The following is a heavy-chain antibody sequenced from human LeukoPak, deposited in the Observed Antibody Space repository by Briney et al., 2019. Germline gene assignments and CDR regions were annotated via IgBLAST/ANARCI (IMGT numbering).Heavy chain of an antibody. V-gene: IGHV4-59*01. D-gene: IGHD3-10*01. CDR2: IYYSGST. CDR1: GGSISSYY. J-gene: IGHJ4*02. CDR3: ARARGSGRTRFDY. Sequence: KSSETLSLTCTVSGGSISSYYWSWIRQPPGKGLEWIGYIYYSGSTYYNPSLKSRVTISVDTSKNQFSLKLSSVTAADTAVYYCARARGSGRTRFDYWGQGTLVTVSS.